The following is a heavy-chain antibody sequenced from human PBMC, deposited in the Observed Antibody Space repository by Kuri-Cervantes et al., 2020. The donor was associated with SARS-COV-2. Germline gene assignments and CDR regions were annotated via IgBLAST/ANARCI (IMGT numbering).Heavy chain of an antibody. CDR3: AKGRYCTGASCYPSPDY. D-gene: IGHD2-2*01. Sequence: SLKISCAASGFTFDDYAMHWVRQAPGKGLEWVSGISWNSGSIGYADSVKGRFTISRDNAKNTLYLQMNSLRAEDTAVYYCAKGRYCTGASCYPSPDYWGQGTTVTVSS. V-gene: IGHV3-9*01. CDR1: GFTFDDYA. CDR2: ISWNSGSI. J-gene: IGHJ4*03.